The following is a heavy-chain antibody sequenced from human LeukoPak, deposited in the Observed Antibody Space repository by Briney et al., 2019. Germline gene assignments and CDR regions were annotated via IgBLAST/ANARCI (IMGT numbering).Heavy chain of an antibody. J-gene: IGHJ4*02. CDR1: GYTFTGYY. Sequence: ASVKVSCKASGYTFTGYYMHWVRQAPGQGLEWMGWINPNSGGTNYAQKFQGWVTMTRDTSISTAYMELSRLRSDDTAVYYCARGGGIYSSSWYVVDYWGQGTLVTVSS. CDR2: INPNSGGT. D-gene: IGHD6-13*01. V-gene: IGHV1-2*04. CDR3: ARGGGIYSSSWYVVDY.